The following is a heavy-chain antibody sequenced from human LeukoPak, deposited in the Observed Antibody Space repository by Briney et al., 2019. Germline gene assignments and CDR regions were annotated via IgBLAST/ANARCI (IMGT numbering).Heavy chain of an antibody. V-gene: IGHV4-30-4*01. D-gene: IGHD3-10*01. Sequence: SETLSLTCTVSGGSISSGDYYWSWIRQPPGKGLEWIGYIYYSGSTYYNRSLKSRVTISVDQSKNQFSLKLSSVTAADTAVYYCARAEVRGVINNWGQGTLVTVSS. CDR3: ARAEVRGVINN. CDR2: IYYSGST. J-gene: IGHJ4*02. CDR1: GGSISSGDYY.